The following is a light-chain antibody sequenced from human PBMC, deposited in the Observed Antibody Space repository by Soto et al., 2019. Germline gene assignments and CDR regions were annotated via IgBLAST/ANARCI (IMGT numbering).Light chain of an antibody. J-gene: IGKJ4*01. Sequence: DIQMTQSPSTLSASVGDRVTITCRASQSISTWLAWYQQRLGEAPRLLIYDASSLESGVPSRFSGSGYGTDFTLTISSLQPDDFATYYCQQYNTYSSLTFGGGTKVDIK. V-gene: IGKV1-5*01. CDR3: QQYNTYSSLT. CDR2: DAS. CDR1: QSISTW.